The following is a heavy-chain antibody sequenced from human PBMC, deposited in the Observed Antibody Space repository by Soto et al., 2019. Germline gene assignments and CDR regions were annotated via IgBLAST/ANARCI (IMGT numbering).Heavy chain of an antibody. CDR1: GFTFSSYS. CDR3: ARVVNDILTGYSYYFDY. V-gene: IGHV3-48*02. J-gene: IGHJ4*02. CDR2: ISSSSSTI. D-gene: IGHD3-9*01. Sequence: GGSLRLSCAASGFTFSSYSMNWVRQAPGKGLEWVSYISSSSSTIYYADSVKGRFTISRDNAKDSLYLQMNSLRDEDTAVYYCARVVNDILTGYSYYFDYWGQGTLVTVSS.